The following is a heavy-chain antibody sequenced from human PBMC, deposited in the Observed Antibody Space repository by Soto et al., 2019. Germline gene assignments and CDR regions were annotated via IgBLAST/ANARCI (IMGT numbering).Heavy chain of an antibody. CDR2: ISAYNGNT. J-gene: IGHJ4*02. V-gene: IGHV1-18*01. CDR3: ARARMGRYCSSTSCLDVSGYYDY. Sequence: ASVKVSCKASGYTFTSYGISWVRQAPGQGLEWMGWISAYNGNTNYAQKLQGRVTMTTDTSTSTAYMELRSLRSDDTAVYYCARARMGRYCSSTSCLDVSGYYDYWGQGTLVTVSS. CDR1: GYTFTSYG. D-gene: IGHD2-2*01.